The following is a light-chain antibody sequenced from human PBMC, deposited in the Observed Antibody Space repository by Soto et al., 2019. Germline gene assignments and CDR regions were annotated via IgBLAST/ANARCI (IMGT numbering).Light chain of an antibody. CDR2: GAS. Sequence: DIQMTQSPSTLPASVGNRVTITCRESQGISSWLAWYQQKPGKAPKLLIYGASSLQSGVPPRFSGSGSGTDFTLTISSLQAEDFATYYCQQANSLPITFGQGTRLENK. J-gene: IGKJ5*01. CDR3: QQANSLPIT. CDR1: QGISSW. V-gene: IGKV1-12*01.